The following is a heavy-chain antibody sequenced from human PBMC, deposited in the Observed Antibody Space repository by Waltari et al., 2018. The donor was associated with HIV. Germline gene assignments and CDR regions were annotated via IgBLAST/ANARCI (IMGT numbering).Heavy chain of an antibody. CDR3: GKDFKPLGIDPSFLDA. Sequence: VRLVAGGGGVVPRGGSRTPSVAASGSCLSDVGFQWLRQTAGKCLELLAFTQADGSDDVYLEAVKSLFTITRDDSANTLSLQMSGLKMDDTALYFCGKDFKPLGIDPSFLDAWGQGTLVTVSS. V-gene: IGHV3-30*02. CDR2: TQADGSDD. J-gene: IGHJ1*01. D-gene: IGHD1-1*01. CDR1: GSCLSDVG.